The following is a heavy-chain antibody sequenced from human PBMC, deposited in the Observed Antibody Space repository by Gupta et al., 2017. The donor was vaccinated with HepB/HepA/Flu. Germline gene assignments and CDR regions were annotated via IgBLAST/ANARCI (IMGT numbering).Heavy chain of an antibody. Sequence: QVQLQQWGAGLLKPSETLSLTCAVYGGSFSGYYWSWIRQPPGKGLEWIGEINHSGSTNYNPSLKSRVTISVDTSKNQFSLKLSSVTAADTAVYYCASSNIVVVPAAEAFDIWGQGTMVTVSS. V-gene: IGHV4-34*01. CDR1: GGSFSGYY. CDR3: ASSNIVVVPAAEAFDI. J-gene: IGHJ3*02. D-gene: IGHD2-2*01. CDR2: INHSGST.